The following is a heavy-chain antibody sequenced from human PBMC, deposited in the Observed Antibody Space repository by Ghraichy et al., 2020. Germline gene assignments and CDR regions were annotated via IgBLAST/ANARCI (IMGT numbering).Heavy chain of an antibody. J-gene: IGHJ6*02. CDR1: GFTFSSYS. V-gene: IGHV3-48*01. Sequence: GEALNISCAASGFTFSSYSMNWVRQAPGKGLEWVSYISSSSSTIYYADSVKGRFTISRDNAKNSLYLQMNSLRAEDTAVYYCARDRYYDFWSGYYFLTYYYYGMDVWGQGTTVTVSS. CDR3: ARDRYYDFWSGYYFLTYYYYGMDV. CDR2: ISSSSSTI. D-gene: IGHD3-3*01.